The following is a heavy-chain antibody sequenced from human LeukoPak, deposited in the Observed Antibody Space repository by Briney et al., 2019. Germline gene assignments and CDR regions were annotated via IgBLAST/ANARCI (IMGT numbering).Heavy chain of an antibody. CDR2: ISWNSGSI. D-gene: IGHD4-11*01. Sequence: GGSLRLPCAASGFTFDDYAMHWVRQAPGKGLEWVSGISWNSGSIGYADSVKGRFTISRDNAKNSLYLQMNSLRAEDTALYYCAKDWRPTTVGWFAPWSQGTLVTVSS. CDR1: GFTFDDYA. J-gene: IGHJ5*02. CDR3: AKDWRPTTVGWFAP. V-gene: IGHV3-9*01.